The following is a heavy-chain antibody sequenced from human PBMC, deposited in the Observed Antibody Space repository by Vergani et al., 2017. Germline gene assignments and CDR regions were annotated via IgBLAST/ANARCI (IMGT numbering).Heavy chain of an antibody. V-gene: IGHV3-30*18. CDR2: ISYDGSNK. D-gene: IGHD3-10*01. CDR3: AKETATDYYGSGAFDY. CDR1: GFTFSSYG. J-gene: IGHJ4*02. Sequence: QVQLVESGGGVVQPGRSLRLSCAASGFTFSSYGMHWVRQAPGKGLEWVAVISYDGSNKYYADSVKGRFTISRDNSKNTLYLQMNSLRAEDTAVYYCAKETATDYYGSGAFDYWGQGTLVTVSS.